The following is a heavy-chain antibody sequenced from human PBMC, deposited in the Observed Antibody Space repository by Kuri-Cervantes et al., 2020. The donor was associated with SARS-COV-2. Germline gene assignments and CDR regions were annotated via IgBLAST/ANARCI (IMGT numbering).Heavy chain of an antibody. J-gene: IGHJ6*02. CDR2: ISSSSSYI. D-gene: IGHD3-10*01. V-gene: IGHV3-21*01. Sequence: GGSLRPSCAASGFTFSSYSMNWVRQAPGKGLEWVSSISSSSSYIYYADSVKGRFTISRDNAMNSLYLQMNSLRAEETAVYYCAGGGRFGELLEYYYYYGKDVWGQGTTVTVSS. CDR1: GFTFSSYS. CDR3: AGGGRFGELLEYYYYYGKDV.